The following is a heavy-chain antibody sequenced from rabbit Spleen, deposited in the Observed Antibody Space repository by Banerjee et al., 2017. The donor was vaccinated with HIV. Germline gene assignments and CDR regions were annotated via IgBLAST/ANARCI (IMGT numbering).Heavy chain of an antibody. Sequence: QSLEESGGDLVKPGASLTLTCTASGFSFSSSYYMCWVRQAPGKGLEWIACIYAGSTGSTYAASWAKGRFTISKTSSTTVTLQLTSLTAADTATYFCARVWALWGPGTLVTVS. J-gene: IGHJ4*01. CDR2: IYAGSTGST. V-gene: IGHV1S40*01. CDR3: ARVWAL. D-gene: IGHD5-1*01. CDR1: GFSFSSSYY.